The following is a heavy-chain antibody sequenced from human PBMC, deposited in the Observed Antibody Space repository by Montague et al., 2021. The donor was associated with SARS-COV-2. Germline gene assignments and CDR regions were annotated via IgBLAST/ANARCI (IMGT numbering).Heavy chain of an antibody. D-gene: IGHD3-3*01. CDR2: ISSSGSTI. J-gene: IGHJ5*02. CDR1: GFTFSSYE. CDR3: ARDVTIFGLENWFDP. Sequence: SLRLSLSASGFTFSSYEMNWVRQAPGKGLEWVSYISSSGSTIYYADSVKGRFTISRDNAKNSLYLQMNSLRAEDTAVYYCARDVTIFGLENWFDPWGQGTLVTVSS. V-gene: IGHV3-48*03.